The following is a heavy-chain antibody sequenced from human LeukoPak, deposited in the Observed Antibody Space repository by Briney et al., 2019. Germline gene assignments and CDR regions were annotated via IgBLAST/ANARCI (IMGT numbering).Heavy chain of an antibody. D-gene: IGHD6-19*01. CDR3: ARRRYPGYSSGLFDY. CDR1: GGSISTGTYY. Sequence: PSETLSLTCTVSGGSISTGTYYWCWIRQPPGKGLECIGSIYYRGSTYYNPSLKSRATISVDTSNNQFSLNLSSVTAADTAVYYCARRRYPGYSSGLFDYWGQGTLVTVSS. V-gene: IGHV4-39*01. CDR2: IYYRGST. J-gene: IGHJ4*02.